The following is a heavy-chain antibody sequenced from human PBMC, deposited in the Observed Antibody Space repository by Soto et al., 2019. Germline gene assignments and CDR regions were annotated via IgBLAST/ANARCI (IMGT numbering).Heavy chain of an antibody. V-gene: IGHV4-59*08. CDR1: GGSISSYY. CDR2: IYYSGST. J-gene: IGHJ6*03. Sequence: SETLSLTCTVSGGSISSYYWSWIRQPPGKGLEWIGYIYYSGSTNYNPSLKSRVTISVDTSKNQFSLKLSSVTAADTAVYYCARHRVYGDYGYYYYYMDVWGKGTTVTVSS. D-gene: IGHD4-17*01. CDR3: ARHRVYGDYGYYYYYMDV.